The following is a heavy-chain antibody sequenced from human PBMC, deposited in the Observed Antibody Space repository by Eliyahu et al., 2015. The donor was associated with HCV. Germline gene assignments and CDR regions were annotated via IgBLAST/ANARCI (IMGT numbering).Heavy chain of an antibody. CDR3: AHRVGATHFDY. CDR2: IYWDDDK. D-gene: IGHD1-26*01. V-gene: IGHV2-5*02. Sequence: QITLKESGPTLVKPTQTLTLTCTFSGFHLSTVGGGVGWIRQPPGKALEWLALIYWDDDKRYSPSLKSRLTITKDTSKNQVVLTMTNMDPVDTATYYCAHRVGATHFDYWGQGTLVTVSS. CDR1: GFHLSTVGGG. J-gene: IGHJ4*02.